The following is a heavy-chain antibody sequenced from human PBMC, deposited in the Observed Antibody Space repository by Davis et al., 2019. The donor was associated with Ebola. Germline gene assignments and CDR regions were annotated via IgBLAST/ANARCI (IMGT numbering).Heavy chain of an antibody. J-gene: IGHJ5*02. V-gene: IGHV1-2*06. CDR2: INPNSGGT. CDR1: GYTFTGYY. Sequence: AASVKVSCKASGYTFTGYYMHWVRQAPGQGLEWMGRINPNSGGTNYAQKFQGRVTMTRDTSISTAYMELSRLRSDDTAVYYCARGTVTFNWFDPWGQGTLVTVSS. D-gene: IGHD4-11*01. CDR3: ARGTVTFNWFDP.